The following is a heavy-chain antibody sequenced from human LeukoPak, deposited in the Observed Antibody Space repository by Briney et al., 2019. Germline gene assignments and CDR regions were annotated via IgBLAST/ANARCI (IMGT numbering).Heavy chain of an antibody. CDR2: ISFDGGIQ. V-gene: IGHV3-30*03. Sequence: GKSLRLSCAASGFTFTSYGMHWVRQAPGKGLEWVSFISFDGGIQYYGVSVKGRFTISADNSKNTLFLHMNSLRTEDTAVYYCAMPYGDFVYWGQGMLVTVSS. D-gene: IGHD4-17*01. J-gene: IGHJ4*02. CDR3: AMPYGDFVY. CDR1: GFTFTSYG.